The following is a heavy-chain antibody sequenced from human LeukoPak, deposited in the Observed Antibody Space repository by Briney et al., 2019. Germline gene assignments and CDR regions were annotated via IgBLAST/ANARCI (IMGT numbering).Heavy chain of an antibody. D-gene: IGHD3-9*01. J-gene: IGHJ6*02. CDR3: ARVPYDTDAYYYYFGMDV. CDR2: VYQTGGT. CDR1: GGSISSNNW. Sequence: SETLSLTCAVSGGSISSNNWWSWVRQPPGKGLEWIGEVYQTGGTNYNPSLKSRVTIFVDTSKNQFSLKLTSVTAADTAVYYCARVPYDTDAYYYYFGMDVWGQGTTVTVSS. V-gene: IGHV4-4*02.